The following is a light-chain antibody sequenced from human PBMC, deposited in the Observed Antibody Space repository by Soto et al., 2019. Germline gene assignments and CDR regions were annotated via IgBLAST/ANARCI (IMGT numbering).Light chain of an antibody. CDR3: QQYNSWPRT. CDR1: RSVSSN. J-gene: IGKJ1*01. V-gene: IGKV3-15*01. CDR2: GAS. Sequence: IEMTQSPATLSVSLRERATLSCRASRSVSSNFAWYQQKPGQAPRLLIYGASTRASDVPVRFSGSGSGTEFTLTISSLQSEDFAVYYCQQYNSWPRTFGQGTKVEIK.